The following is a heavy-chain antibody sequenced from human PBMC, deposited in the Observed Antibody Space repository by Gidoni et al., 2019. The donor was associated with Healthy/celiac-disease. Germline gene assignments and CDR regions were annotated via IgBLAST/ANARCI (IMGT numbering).Heavy chain of an antibody. CDR2: IYYSGST. CDR1: GGSISSSSYY. CDR3: ASFTISGDYYGMDV. Sequence: QLQLQESGPGLVKPSETLSLTCTVFGGSISSSSYYWGWIRQPPGKGLEWIGSIYYSGSTYYNPSLKSRVTISVDTSKNQFSLKLSSVTAADTAVYYCASFTISGDYYGMDVWGQGTTVTVSS. V-gene: IGHV4-39*01. D-gene: IGHD3-3*01. J-gene: IGHJ6*02.